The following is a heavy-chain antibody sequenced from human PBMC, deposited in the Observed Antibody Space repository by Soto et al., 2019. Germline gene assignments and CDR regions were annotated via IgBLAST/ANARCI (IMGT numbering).Heavy chain of an antibody. Sequence: QITLKESGPTLVNPTQTLTLTCTFSGFSLSTSGVGVGWIRQPRGKALEGLVIIYWDDDKRYSPSLRSRLTISKDTSKNQVVLIMTNVDPEDTATYFCAHRRIGVSQWNYGDFDYWGQGILVTVSS. V-gene: IGHV2-5*02. CDR1: GFSLSTSGVG. D-gene: IGHD3-3*01. J-gene: IGHJ4*02. CDR2: IYWDDDK. CDR3: AHRRIGVSQWNYGDFDY.